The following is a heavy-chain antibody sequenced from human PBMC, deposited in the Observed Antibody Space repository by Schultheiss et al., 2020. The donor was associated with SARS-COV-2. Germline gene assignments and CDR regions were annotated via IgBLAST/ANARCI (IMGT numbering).Heavy chain of an antibody. D-gene: IGHD4-17*01. CDR3: ASLRVPDYGDYVSPLDPFDI. CDR1: GYIFTAYY. CDR2: MNPNSGGT. Sequence: ASVKVSCKASGYIFTAYYMHWVRQAPGQGLEWMGRMNPNSGGTNYAQKFQGRVTMTRDTSISTAYMELRSLRSDDTAVYYCASLRVPDYGDYVSPLDPFDIWGQGTMVTVSS. J-gene: IGHJ3*02. V-gene: IGHV1-2*06.